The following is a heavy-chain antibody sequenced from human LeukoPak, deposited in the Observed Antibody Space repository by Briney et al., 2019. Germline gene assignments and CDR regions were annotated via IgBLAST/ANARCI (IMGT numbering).Heavy chain of an antibody. CDR3: TRHMDYYDSSGYYPIYYDY. D-gene: IGHD3-22*01. CDR1: GFTFSGSA. J-gene: IGHJ4*02. V-gene: IGHV3-73*01. Sequence: PGGSLRLSCAASGFTFSGSAMHWVRQASGKGLEWVGRIRSKANSYATAYAASVKGRFTISRDDSKNTAYLQMNSLKTEDTAVYYCTRHMDYYDSSGYYPIYYDYWGQGTLVTVSS. CDR2: IRSKANSYAT.